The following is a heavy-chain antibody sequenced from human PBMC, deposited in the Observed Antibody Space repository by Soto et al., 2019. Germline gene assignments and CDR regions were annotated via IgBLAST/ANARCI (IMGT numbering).Heavy chain of an antibody. J-gene: IGHJ5*02. CDR1: DGSLSDDY. Sequence: QVQLQQWGAGLLKPSETLSLTCAVYDGSLSDDYYTWTRQSPGKGLEWIGEIHPSGSTYYNPSLKTRVTLAQDTSKKQFSLNLISVTAPDKGEYYCSRGNYADKGGRTWGQGTLVTVSS. CDR3: SRGNYADKGGRT. CDR2: IHPSGST. D-gene: IGHD2-2*01. V-gene: IGHV4-34*02.